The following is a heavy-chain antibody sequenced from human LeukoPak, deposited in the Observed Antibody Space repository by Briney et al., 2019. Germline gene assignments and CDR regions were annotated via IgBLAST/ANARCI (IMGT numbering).Heavy chain of an antibody. J-gene: IGHJ4*02. V-gene: IGHV3-53*04. CDR2: IYSGGST. CDR1: GFTVSSNY. D-gene: IGHD3-22*01. Sequence: GGSLRLSCAASGFTVSSNYMSWVRQAPGKGLEWVSVIYSGGSTYYAASVKGRFTISRHNSKNTLYLQMNSLRAEDTAVYYCASTGNYYDSSGQLDYWGQGTLVTVSS. CDR3: ASTGNYYDSSGQLDY.